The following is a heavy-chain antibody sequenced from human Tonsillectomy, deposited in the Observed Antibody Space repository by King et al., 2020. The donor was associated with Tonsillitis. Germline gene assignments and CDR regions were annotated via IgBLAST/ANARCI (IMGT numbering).Heavy chain of an antibody. CDR1: GFTFSTYW. V-gene: IGHV3-7*01. D-gene: IGHD2-15*01. CDR2: IKEDGSEK. J-gene: IGHJ4*02. CDR3: ANLGYCCGGTRYPPFNH. Sequence: VQLVESGGALVQPGGSLRLSCAASGFTFSTYWMTWVRQAPGKGLEWVANIKEDGSEKNYVDSVKGRFTISRDNAKNSLYLQMNSLRAEDTAVYYCANLGYCCGGTRYPPFNHWGQGTLVTVSS.